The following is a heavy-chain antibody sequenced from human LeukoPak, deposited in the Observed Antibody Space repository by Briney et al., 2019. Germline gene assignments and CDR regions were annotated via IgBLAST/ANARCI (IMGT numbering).Heavy chain of an antibody. V-gene: IGHV3-30*02. Sequence: GGSLRLSCAASGFTFSSYGMHWVRQAPGKGLEWVAFIRYDGSNKYYADSVKGRFTISRDNSKNTLYLQMNSLRAEDTAVYYCAKDSALLWFGEPDYWGQGTLVTVSS. CDR3: AKDSALLWFGEPDY. CDR2: IRYDGSNK. D-gene: IGHD3-10*01. J-gene: IGHJ4*02. CDR1: GFTFSSYG.